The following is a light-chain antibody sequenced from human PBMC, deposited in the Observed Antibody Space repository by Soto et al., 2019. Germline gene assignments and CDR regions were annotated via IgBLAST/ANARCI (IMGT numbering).Light chain of an antibody. CDR3: QQRTAWPIT. J-gene: IGKJ5*01. Sequence: EIVLTQSPATLSLSPGERATLSCRASQSVSSDLAWYQQKPGQAPRLLIYGASSRATGIPVRFSGSGSGTDFTLTISSLEPEDFAVYYCQQRTAWPITFGQGTRLE. CDR1: QSVSSD. CDR2: GAS. V-gene: IGKV3-11*01.